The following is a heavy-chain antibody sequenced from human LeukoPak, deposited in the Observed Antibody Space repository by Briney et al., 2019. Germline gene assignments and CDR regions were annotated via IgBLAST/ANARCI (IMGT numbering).Heavy chain of an antibody. Sequence: ASVKVSYKASGYTFTSYGISWVRQAPGQGLEWLGWISAYNGNTNYAQKLQGRVTMTTDTSTSTAYMELRSLRSDDTAVYYCARKGMSSGWYLTGDYMDVWGKGTSVTVSS. CDR2: ISAYNGNT. CDR3: ARKGMSSGWYLTGDYMDV. J-gene: IGHJ6*03. D-gene: IGHD6-19*01. CDR1: GYTFTSYG. V-gene: IGHV1-18*01.